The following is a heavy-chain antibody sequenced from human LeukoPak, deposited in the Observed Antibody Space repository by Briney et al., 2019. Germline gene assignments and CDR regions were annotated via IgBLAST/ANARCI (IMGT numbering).Heavy chain of an antibody. V-gene: IGHV2-70*01. D-gene: IGHD3-22*01. CDR1: GFSLSTSGMC. CDR2: IDWDDDK. J-gene: IGHJ4*02. CDR3: ARHYYDSSGYSFDY. Sequence: SGPALVKPTQTLTLTCTFSGFSLSTSGMCVSWIRQPPGKALEWLAPIDWDDDKYYSTSLKTRLTISKDTSKNQVVLTMTNMDPVDTATYYCARHYYDSSGYSFDYWGQGTLVTVSS.